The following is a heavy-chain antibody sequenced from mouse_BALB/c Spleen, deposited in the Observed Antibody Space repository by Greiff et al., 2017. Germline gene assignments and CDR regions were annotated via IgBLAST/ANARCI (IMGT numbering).Heavy chain of an antibody. V-gene: IGHV5-9*03. D-gene: IGHD2-3*01. Sequence: DVQLVESGGGLVKPGGSLKLSCAASGFTFSSYTMSWVRQTPEKRLEWVATISSGGGNTYYPDSVKGRFTISRDNAKNNLYLQMSSLRSEDTALYYCAKMGLYDGYYVFDYWGQGTTLTVSS. CDR1: GFTFSSYT. J-gene: IGHJ2*01. CDR3: AKMGLYDGYYVFDY. CDR2: ISSGGGNT.